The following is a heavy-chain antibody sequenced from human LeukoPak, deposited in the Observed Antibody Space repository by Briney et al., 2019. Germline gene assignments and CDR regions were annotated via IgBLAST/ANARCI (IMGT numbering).Heavy chain of an antibody. J-gene: IGHJ4*02. CDR1: GYTFTCYG. CDR3: ARNGWRKEYQLLSDDY. Sequence: GASVKVSCKASGYTFTCYGFSWVRQAPGQGLEWMGLISAYNGNTNYAQKLQGRVTMTTDTSTSTAYMELRSLRSDDTAVYYCARNGWRKEYQLLSDDYWGQGTLVTVSS. V-gene: IGHV1-18*04. D-gene: IGHD2-2*01. CDR2: ISAYNGNT.